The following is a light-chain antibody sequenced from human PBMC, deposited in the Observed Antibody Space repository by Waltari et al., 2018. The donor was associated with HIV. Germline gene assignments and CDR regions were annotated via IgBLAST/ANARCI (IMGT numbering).Light chain of an antibody. CDR2: VST. CDR1: SPNIGAPYH. CDR3: QSYDSSLGASV. Sequence: SVLTQPPPVSGAPGRSVIITCTGNSPNIGAPYHVHWYQQLQGAAPKFLISVSTNRPSAVRDRLSVSKSGTSASLAITGLQAGDEADYYCQSYDSSLGASVFGGGTKLTVL. J-gene: IGLJ3*02. V-gene: IGLV1-40*01.